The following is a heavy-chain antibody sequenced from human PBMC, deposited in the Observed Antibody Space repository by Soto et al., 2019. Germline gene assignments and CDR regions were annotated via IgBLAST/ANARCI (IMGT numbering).Heavy chain of an antibody. CDR1: GGSFSGYY. J-gene: IGHJ5*02. D-gene: IGHD6-13*01. CDR3: ARGLEQQLVKVSWFDP. Sequence: SETLSLTCAVYGGSFSGYYWSWIRQPPGKGLEWIGEINHSGSTYYNPSLKSRVTISVDTSKNQFSLKLSSVTAADTAVYYCARGLEQQLVKVSWFDPWGQGTLVTVSS. CDR2: INHSGST. V-gene: IGHV4-34*09.